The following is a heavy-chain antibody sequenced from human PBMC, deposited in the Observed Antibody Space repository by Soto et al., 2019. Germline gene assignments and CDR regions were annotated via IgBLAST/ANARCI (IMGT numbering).Heavy chain of an antibody. CDR1: GGTFSSYA. CDR2: IIPIFGTA. Sequence: SVKVSCKASGGTFSSYAISWVRQAPGQGLEWMGGIIPIFGTANYAQKFQGRVTITADESTSTAYMELSSLRSEETAVYYCARDLRGYCSGGSCLPYYYGMDVWGQGTTVTVSS. CDR3: ARDLRGYCSGGSCLPYYYGMDV. J-gene: IGHJ6*02. V-gene: IGHV1-69*13. D-gene: IGHD2-15*01.